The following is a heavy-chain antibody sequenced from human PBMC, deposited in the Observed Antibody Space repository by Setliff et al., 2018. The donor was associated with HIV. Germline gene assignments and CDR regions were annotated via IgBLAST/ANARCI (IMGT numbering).Heavy chain of an antibody. CDR2: ISAYNGNT. Sequence: ASVKVSCKASGYTFTSYGISWVRQAPGQGLEWMGWISAYNGNTNYAQKLQGRVTMTTDTSTSTAYMELRSLRSDDTAAYYCARDPFLDYYDDSGYRRPNWFDPWGQGTLVTVS. J-gene: IGHJ5*02. V-gene: IGHV1-18*01. CDR3: ARDPFLDYYDDSGYRRPNWFDP. CDR1: GYTFTSYG. D-gene: IGHD3-22*01.